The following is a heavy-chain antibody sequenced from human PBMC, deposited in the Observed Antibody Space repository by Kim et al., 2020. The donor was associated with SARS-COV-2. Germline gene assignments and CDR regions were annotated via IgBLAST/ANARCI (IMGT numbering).Heavy chain of an antibody. D-gene: IGHD4-17*01. CDR3: GKELRVTTQTTGGDCFDS. J-gene: IGHJ4*02. Sequence: GGSLRLSCVASGFTFTTYTMNWVRQAPGKGLEWVSGISGGGGSTYYADSVKGRFTISRERSKNTLYLQMNSLRVEDTAVYYCGKELRVTTQTTGGDCFDSWGQGTLVTVSS. CDR1: GFTFTTYT. V-gene: IGHV3-23*01. CDR2: ISGGGGST.